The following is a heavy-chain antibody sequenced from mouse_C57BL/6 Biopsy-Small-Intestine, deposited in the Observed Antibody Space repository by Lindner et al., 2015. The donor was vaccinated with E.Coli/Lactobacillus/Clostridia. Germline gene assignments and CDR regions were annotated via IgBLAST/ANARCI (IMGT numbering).Heavy chain of an antibody. CDR1: GYAFSSSW. V-gene: IGHV1-55*01. CDR3: AVYDYDEGFAY. D-gene: IGHD2-4*01. CDR2: VYPGSGST. J-gene: IGHJ3*01. Sequence: VQLQESGPELVKPGASVKISCKASGYAFSSSWMNWVKQRPGQGLEWIGDVYPGSGSTNHNEKFKSKATLTVDTSTSTAYMHLSSLTSEDSAVYYCAVYDYDEGFAYWGLGTLVAVS.